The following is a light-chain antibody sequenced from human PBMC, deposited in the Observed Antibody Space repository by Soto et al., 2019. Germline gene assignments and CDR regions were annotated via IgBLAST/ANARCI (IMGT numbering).Light chain of an antibody. J-gene: IGLJ7*01. V-gene: IGLV7-46*01. Sequence: QAVVTQEPSLTVSPGGTVTLTCGSSTGAVTSGHYPYWFQQKPGQAPRSLIYDTSNRHSWTPARFSGSLLGGKAALTLSGGQPEDEGEYYCLLSYNDGRGYAVFGGGTQLTVL. CDR1: TGAVTSGHY. CDR2: DTS. CDR3: LLSYNDGRGYAV.